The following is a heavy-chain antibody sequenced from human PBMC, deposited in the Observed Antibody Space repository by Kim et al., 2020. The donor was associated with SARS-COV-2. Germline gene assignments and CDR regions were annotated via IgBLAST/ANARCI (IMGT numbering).Heavy chain of an antibody. CDR3: ARDRGSSPHDAFDI. D-gene: IGHD6-6*01. V-gene: IGHV3-30-3*01. Sequence: GGSLRLSCAASGFTFSSYAMHWVRQAPGKGLEWVAVISYDGSNKYYADSVKGRFTISRDNSKNTLYLQMNSLRAEDTAVYYCARDRGSSPHDAFDIWGKG. CDR2: ISYDGSNK. J-gene: IGHJ3*02. CDR1: GFTFSSYA.